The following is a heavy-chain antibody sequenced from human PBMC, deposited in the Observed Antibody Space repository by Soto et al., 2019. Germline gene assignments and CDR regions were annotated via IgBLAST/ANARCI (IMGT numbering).Heavy chain of an antibody. D-gene: IGHD3-3*01. V-gene: IGHV3-33*01. CDR1: GFSFRSSG. CDR3: ARGSGSNYNTMDV. Sequence: QVQLVESGGGAVHPGRSLRLSCAASGFSFRSSGMHWVRQAPGKGLDWVAVNWHDGNHDYYADSVKGRFTVSRDNSKNTLYLQMDSLRAEDTAVYYCARGSGSNYNTMDVWGQGTSVIVSS. J-gene: IGHJ6*02. CDR2: NWHDGNHD.